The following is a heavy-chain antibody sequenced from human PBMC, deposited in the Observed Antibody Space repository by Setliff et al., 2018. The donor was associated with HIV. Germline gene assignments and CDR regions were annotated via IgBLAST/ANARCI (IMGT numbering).Heavy chain of an antibody. CDR2: IGQDGSEK. CDR3: ARKLRPGHGVDV. D-gene: IGHD3-10*01. V-gene: IGHV3-7*01. CDR1: GFTFSNSW. J-gene: IGHJ6*02. Sequence: GGSLRLSCAASGFTFSNSWMTWVRQAPGKGLEWVANIGQDGSEKNYVDSVKGRFTISRDNAKNSMDLQMNSLRAEDTAIYYCARKLRPGHGVDVWGQGTTVTVSS.